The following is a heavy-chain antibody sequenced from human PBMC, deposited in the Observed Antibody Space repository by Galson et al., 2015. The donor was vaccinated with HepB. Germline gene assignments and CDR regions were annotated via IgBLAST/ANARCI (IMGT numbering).Heavy chain of an antibody. CDR2: ISDSGDTT. V-gene: IGHV3-23*01. J-gene: IGHJ6*02. CDR3: AKGLFSLREYKVGEIVPSEQYGIDV. Sequence: SLRLSCATSGFSFFDYAMSWVRQAPGKGLEWVSVISDSGDTTNYADSVKGRFIISRDNSKNILYLQMNSLRDEDTAVYYCAKGLFSLREYKVGEIVPSEQYGIDVWGQGTTVTVSS. CDR1: GFSFFDYA. D-gene: IGHD1/OR15-1a*01.